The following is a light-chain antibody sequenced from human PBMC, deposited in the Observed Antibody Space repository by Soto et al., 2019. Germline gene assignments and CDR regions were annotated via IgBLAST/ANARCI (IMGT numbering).Light chain of an antibody. CDR3: QQANSFPYT. V-gene: IGKV1-12*01. Sequence: DIQMTQSPSSVSASVGDRVTITCRASQGISSWVAWYQQKPGKAPKLLIYAASSLQSGVPSRFSGSGSGTDFTLTISSLQPADFATYYCQQANSFPYTFGQGTKLEIK. CDR2: AAS. J-gene: IGKJ2*01. CDR1: QGISSW.